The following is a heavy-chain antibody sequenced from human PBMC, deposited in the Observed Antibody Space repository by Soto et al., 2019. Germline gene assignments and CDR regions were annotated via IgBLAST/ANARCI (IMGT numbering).Heavy chain of an antibody. CDR2: ITSSGSNT. CDR3: ARRGTISSAHHFDH. D-gene: IGHD6-6*01. Sequence: QVQLVESGGSLVKPGGSVRLSCAASGFTFSGYNMSWIRQAPGKGLEWVSYITSSGSNTFDAESVKGRFTISRDNTMNLLYLQMNSLSAEDTAVYYCARRGTISSAHHFDHWGQGTLVTVSS. CDR1: GFTFSGYN. J-gene: IGHJ4*02. V-gene: IGHV3-11*01.